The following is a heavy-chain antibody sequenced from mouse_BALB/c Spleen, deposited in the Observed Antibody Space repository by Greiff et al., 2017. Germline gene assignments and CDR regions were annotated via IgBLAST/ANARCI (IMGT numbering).Heavy chain of an antibody. CDR3: ARGGQGWHYAMDY. D-gene: IGHD2-3*01. Sequence: QVQLQQSGPGLVQPSQSLSITCTVSGFSLTSYGVHWVRQSPGKGLEWLGVIWSGGSTDYNAAFISRLSISKDNSKSQVFFKMNSLQANDTAIYYCARGGQGWHYAMDYWGQGTSVTVSS. CDR2: IWSGGST. J-gene: IGHJ4*01. CDR1: GFSLTSYG. V-gene: IGHV2-2*02.